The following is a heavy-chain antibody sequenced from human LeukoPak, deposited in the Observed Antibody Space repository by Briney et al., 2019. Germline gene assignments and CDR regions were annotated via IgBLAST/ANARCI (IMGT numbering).Heavy chain of an antibody. J-gene: IGHJ4*02. CDR1: GFTFSSYA. V-gene: IGHV3-30*04. CDR2: ISYDGSNK. Sequence: PGRSLRLSCAASGFTFSSYAMHWVRQAPGKGLEWVAVISYDGSNKYYADPVKGSFTISRDNPKNTLYLQMNSLRAEDTAVYYCARDQGSSSYLDYWGQGTLVTVSS. CDR3: ARDQGSSSYLDY. D-gene: IGHD6-13*01.